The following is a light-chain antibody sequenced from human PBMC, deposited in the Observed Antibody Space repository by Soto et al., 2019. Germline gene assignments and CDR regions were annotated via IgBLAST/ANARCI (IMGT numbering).Light chain of an antibody. CDR2: DAS. CDR1: QSVSSY. Sequence: LTQSPATLSLSPGERATLSCRASQSVSSYLAWYRQIPGQAPRLLIYDASKRATGIPDRFSGGGSGTDFTLTISSLEPEDFAVYYCQQRSNLPPTFGQGTRLEI. V-gene: IGKV3-11*01. J-gene: IGKJ5*01. CDR3: QQRSNLPPT.